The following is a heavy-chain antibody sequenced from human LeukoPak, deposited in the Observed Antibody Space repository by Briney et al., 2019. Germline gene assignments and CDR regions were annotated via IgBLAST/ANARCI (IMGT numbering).Heavy chain of an antibody. CDR3: ARDLQFHSSSWLYYFDY. CDR2: IYSGGST. Sequence: TGGSLRLSCAASGFTVSSNYMSWVRQAPGKGLEWVSVIYSGGSTYYADSVKGRFTISRDNSKNTLYLQMNSLRAEDTAVYYCARDLQFHSSSWLYYFDYWSQGTLVTVSS. V-gene: IGHV3-66*01. D-gene: IGHD6-13*01. J-gene: IGHJ4*02. CDR1: GFTVSSNY.